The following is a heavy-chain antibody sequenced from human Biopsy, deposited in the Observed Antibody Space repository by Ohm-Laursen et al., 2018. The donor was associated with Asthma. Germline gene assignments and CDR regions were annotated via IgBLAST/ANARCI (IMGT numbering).Heavy chain of an antibody. D-gene: IGHD6-19*01. CDR1: GSTFDDYG. J-gene: IGHJ4*02. Sequence: SLRLSCAASGSTFDDYGMSWVRQAPGKGLDWVSGINWNGGSAGYADSVKGRFPISRDNAKNSLYLQMNSLRAEDTALYHCGRDMGGFGSGWFPVEFWGQGTLVTVSS. CDR2: INWNGGSA. V-gene: IGHV3-20*01. CDR3: GRDMGGFGSGWFPVEF.